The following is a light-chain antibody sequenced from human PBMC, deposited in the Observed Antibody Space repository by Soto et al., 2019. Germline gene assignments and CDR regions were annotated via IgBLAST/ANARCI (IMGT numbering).Light chain of an antibody. CDR3: SSYTRSSALDVV. V-gene: IGLV2-14*01. CDR2: EVT. J-gene: IGLJ2*01. Sequence: QSALTQPASVSGSPGQSITISCTGSSSDIGDYKYVSWYQQHPGKAPKLMIYEVTNRPSGVSHRFSGSKSGNTASLTISGLQAEDEADDYCSSYTRSSALDVVFGGGTKVTVL. CDR1: SSDIGDYKY.